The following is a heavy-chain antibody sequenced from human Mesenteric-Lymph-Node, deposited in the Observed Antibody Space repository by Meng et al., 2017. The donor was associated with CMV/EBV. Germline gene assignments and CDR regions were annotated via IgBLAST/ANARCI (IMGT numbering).Heavy chain of an antibody. CDR2: INGDGSST. CDR1: GFTFSNYW. J-gene: IGHJ4*01. Sequence: LTRAASGFTFSNYWMHWVRQTPGKGLVWGSLINGDGSSTMYGDPVKGRFTISRDNAKNTLYLQMNSLRAEDTGVYFCARDLNFWSGYYDYWGHGTPVTVSS. CDR3: ARDLNFWSGYYDY. V-gene: IGHV3-74*03. D-gene: IGHD3-3*01.